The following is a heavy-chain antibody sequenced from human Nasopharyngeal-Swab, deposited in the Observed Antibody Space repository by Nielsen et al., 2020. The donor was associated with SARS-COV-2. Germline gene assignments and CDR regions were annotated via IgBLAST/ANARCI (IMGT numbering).Heavy chain of an antibody. Sequence: GESLKISCAASGFTFSSYDMHWVRQATGKGLEWVSAIGTAGDTYYPGSVKGRFTISRENAKSSLYLQMNSLRAGDTAVYYCARAVGYCSSTSCYYYYGMDVWGQGTTVTVSS. J-gene: IGHJ6*02. V-gene: IGHV3-13*04. D-gene: IGHD2-2*03. CDR1: GFTFSSYD. CDR3: ARAVGYCSSTSCYYYYGMDV. CDR2: IGTAGDT.